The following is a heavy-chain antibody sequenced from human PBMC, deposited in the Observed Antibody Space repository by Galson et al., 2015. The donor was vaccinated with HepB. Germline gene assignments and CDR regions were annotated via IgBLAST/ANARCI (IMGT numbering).Heavy chain of an antibody. CDR1: GGSISSSSYY. Sequence: ETLSLTCTVSGGSISSSSYYWGWIRQPPGKGLEWIGSIYYSGSTYYNPSLKSRVTISVDTSKNQFSLKLSSVTAADTAVYYCARQAVVAVAGTGGWIFDYWGQGTLVTVSS. V-gene: IGHV4-39*01. CDR2: IYYSGST. CDR3: ARQAVVAVAGTGGWIFDY. D-gene: IGHD6-19*01. J-gene: IGHJ4*02.